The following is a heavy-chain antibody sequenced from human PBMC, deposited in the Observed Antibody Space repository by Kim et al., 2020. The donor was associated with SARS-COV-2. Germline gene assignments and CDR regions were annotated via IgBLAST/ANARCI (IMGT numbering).Heavy chain of an antibody. V-gene: IGHV1-8*01. CDR1: GYTFTSYD. D-gene: IGHD3-10*01. Sequence: ASVKVSCKASGYTFTSYDIHWVRQATGQGLEWMGWMNPNSGNTGYAQKFQGRVTMTRNTSISTAYMELSSLRSEDTAVYYCARLPPRRITMVRGVKSWFDPWGEGTLVTVS. CDR2: MNPNSGNT. J-gene: IGHJ5*02. CDR3: ARLPPRRITMVRGVKSWFDP.